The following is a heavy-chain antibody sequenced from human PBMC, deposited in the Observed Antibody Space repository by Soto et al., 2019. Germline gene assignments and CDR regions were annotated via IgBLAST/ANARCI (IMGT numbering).Heavy chain of an antibody. J-gene: IGHJ4*02. CDR3: ARRWFGAAQGIGYFDN. D-gene: IGHD3-10*01. CDR1: GGSISGSAYY. CDR2: IYYRGST. Sequence: TSETLSLTCTVSGGSISGSAYYWGWFRQTPGKGLEWIGSIYYRGSTYYNPSLKSRVTMSVDTSNNQFSLMLTSVTAADTAVYYCARRWFGAAQGIGYFDNWGQGTLVTVSS. V-gene: IGHV4-39*01.